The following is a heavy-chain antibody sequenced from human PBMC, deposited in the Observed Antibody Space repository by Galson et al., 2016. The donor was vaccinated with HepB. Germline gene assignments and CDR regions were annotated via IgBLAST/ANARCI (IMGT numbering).Heavy chain of an antibody. CDR3: ARSVGWYLDL. J-gene: IGHJ2*01. Sequence: SLRLSCAASGFTFDNYTMNWVRQAPGKGLEWVASISHSSTYIYYADSVRGRFTISRDNAKNSLYLQMNSLRAEDTAVFHCARSVGWYLDLWGRGARVTVSS. CDR1: GFTFDNYT. CDR2: ISHSSTYI. V-gene: IGHV3-21*01.